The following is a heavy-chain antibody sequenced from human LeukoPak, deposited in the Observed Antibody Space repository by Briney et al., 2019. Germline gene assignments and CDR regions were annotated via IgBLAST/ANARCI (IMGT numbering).Heavy chain of an antibody. V-gene: IGHV3-21*01. Sequence: GGSLRLSCSASGFTLSSYSMNWVRQAPGKGLEWVSSISSSSSYIYYADSVKGRFTISRENAKNSLYLQMNSLRAEDTAVYYCARDSGYSYGAFDPWGQGTLVTVSS. CDR1: GFTLSSYS. CDR3: ARDSGYSYGAFDP. CDR2: ISSSSSYI. J-gene: IGHJ5*02. D-gene: IGHD5-18*01.